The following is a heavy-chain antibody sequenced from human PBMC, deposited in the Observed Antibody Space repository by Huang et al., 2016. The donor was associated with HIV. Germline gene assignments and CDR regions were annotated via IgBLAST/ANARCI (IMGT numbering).Heavy chain of an antibody. J-gene: IGHJ4*02. Sequence: QVHLRESGPGLVKPSETLSLSCSVSGDSMNSSYWNWVRQPPGKGLEWSGHGYVNGNTKYNPSLRSRVTISVDTSKKQVYLKLNSVTAGDTAVYYCARRGVAAKHFDFWGQGIVVTVSS. D-gene: IGHD3-10*01. CDR2: GYVNGNT. CDR3: ARRGVAAKHFDF. CDR1: GDSMNSSY. V-gene: IGHV4-59*13.